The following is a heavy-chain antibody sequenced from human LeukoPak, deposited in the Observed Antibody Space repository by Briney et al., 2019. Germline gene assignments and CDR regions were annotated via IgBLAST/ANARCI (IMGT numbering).Heavy chain of an antibody. CDR2: IYTSGST. Sequence: SETLSLTCTVSGGSIGGYYWSWIRQPAGEGLEWIGHIYTSGSTDYNPSLKSRVTMSVDTSKKQSSLKLSSVTAADTAVYFCARGRGYTYYQWGQGTLVIVSS. J-gene: IGHJ4*02. CDR1: GGSIGGYY. V-gene: IGHV4-4*07. CDR3: ARGRGYTYYQ. D-gene: IGHD5-18*01.